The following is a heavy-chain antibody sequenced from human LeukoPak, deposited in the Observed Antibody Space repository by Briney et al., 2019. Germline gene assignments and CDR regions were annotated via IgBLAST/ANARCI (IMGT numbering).Heavy chain of an antibody. CDR1: GGSFSGYY. J-gene: IGHJ4*02. D-gene: IGHD6-13*01. Sequence: SETLSLTCAVYGGSFSGYYWSWIRQHPGKGLEWIGEINHSGSTNYNPSLKSRVTISVDTSKNQFSLKLSSVTAADTAVYYCAGGIAAAGTPNFDYWGQGTLVTVSS. V-gene: IGHV4-34*01. CDR3: AGGIAAAGTPNFDY. CDR2: INHSGST.